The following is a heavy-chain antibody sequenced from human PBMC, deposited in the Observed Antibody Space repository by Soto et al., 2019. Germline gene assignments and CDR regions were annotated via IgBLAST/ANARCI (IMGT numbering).Heavy chain of an antibody. CDR1: GFTFSRYS. CDR2: ISSSRSYI. J-gene: IGHJ3*02. D-gene: IGHD3-10*01. Sequence: GGSLRLSCAASGFTFSRYSMNWVRQAPGKGLEWVSSISSSRSYIYYADSVKGRFTISRDKAKNSLYLQMNSLRSEDTAVYYCARGVKLLWFGDYIDLGAFDIWGQGTMVTVSS. V-gene: IGHV3-21*01. CDR3: ARGVKLLWFGDYIDLGAFDI.